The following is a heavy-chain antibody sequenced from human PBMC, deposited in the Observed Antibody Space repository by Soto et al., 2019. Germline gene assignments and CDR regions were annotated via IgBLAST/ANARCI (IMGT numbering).Heavy chain of an antibody. CDR3: ARGPNDILSD. V-gene: IGHV3-11*01. D-gene: IGHD3-9*01. CDR2: ISSGGGDT. Sequence: GGSLRLSCVASGFCFSDFYMSWIRQTPGEGLEWVSYISSGGGDTFYADSVKGRFTISRDNSKNTVFLQMNSLRPDDTAVYYCARGPNDILSDWGQGTLVTVPQ. CDR1: GFCFSDFY. J-gene: IGHJ4*02.